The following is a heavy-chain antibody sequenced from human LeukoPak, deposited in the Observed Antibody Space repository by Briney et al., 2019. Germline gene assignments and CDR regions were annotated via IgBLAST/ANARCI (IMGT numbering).Heavy chain of an antibody. D-gene: IGHD3-22*01. V-gene: IGHV3-30*02. CDR2: IRYDGSNK. CDR3: AKVRFDYDTRGYYYDY. Sequence: GRSLRLSCAASGFTFSSYAMHWVRQAPGKGLEWVTFIRYDGSNKYYADSVKGRFTISRDNSKNTLYLQMNSLRAEDTAVYYCAKVRFDYDTRGYYYDYWGPGTLVTVSS. J-gene: IGHJ4*02. CDR1: GFTFSSYA.